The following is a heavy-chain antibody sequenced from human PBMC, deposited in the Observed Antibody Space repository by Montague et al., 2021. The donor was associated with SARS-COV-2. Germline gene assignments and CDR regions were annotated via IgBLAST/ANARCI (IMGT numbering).Heavy chain of an antibody. Sequence: SETLSLTCTFSGGSISSGAYYWNWIRQPPGKGLEWIGYTYNSDSTNYNPSLKSRVSISVDTSKNQLSLRLSSVTAADTAVYYCVRIGGWSGGYGGQGTLVTVSS. D-gene: IGHD2-8*02. CDR3: VRIGGWSGGY. V-gene: IGHV4-30-4*02. CDR2: TYNSDST. J-gene: IGHJ4*02. CDR1: GGSISSGAYY.